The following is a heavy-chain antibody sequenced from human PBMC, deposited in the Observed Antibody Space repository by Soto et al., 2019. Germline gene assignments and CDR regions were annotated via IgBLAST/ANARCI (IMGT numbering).Heavy chain of an antibody. Sequence: GASVKVSCKASGYTLTSYGISWLRQAPGQGLEWMGWISAYNGNTIYAQNLQGRVTMTTDTSTTTASMELRSLRSDDTAIYYCARDNSGAFWSGYSHYYFDYWGQGTLVTVSS. D-gene: IGHD3-3*01. V-gene: IGHV1-18*01. CDR1: GYTLTSYG. CDR3: ARDNSGAFWSGYSHYYFDY. J-gene: IGHJ4*02. CDR2: ISAYNGNT.